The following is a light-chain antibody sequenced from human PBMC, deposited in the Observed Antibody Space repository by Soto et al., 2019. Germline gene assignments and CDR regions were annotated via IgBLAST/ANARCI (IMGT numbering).Light chain of an antibody. CDR2: YDD. CDR3: AAWDDRLNGPV. J-gene: IGLJ3*02. CDR1: RSNIGNNA. Sequence: QTVVTQPPSVSEAPRQRVTISCSGSRSNIGNNAVNWYQQVPGKAPKLLIYYDDLLPSGVSDRFSGSKSGTSASLAISGLXXXXXXXXXCAAWDDRLNGPVFGGGTKVTV. V-gene: IGLV1-36*01.